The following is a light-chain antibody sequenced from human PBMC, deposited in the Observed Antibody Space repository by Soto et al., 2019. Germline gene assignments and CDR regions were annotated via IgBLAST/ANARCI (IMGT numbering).Light chain of an antibody. V-gene: IGLV2-14*01. CDR2: EVT. CDR3: SSFTSSSIPYV. CDR1: SSDVGGYNY. Sequence: QLVLTQPASVSGSPGQSITISCTGTSSDVGGYNYVSWYQQHPDKAPKLMIYEVTNRPSGVSNRFSGSKSGNTASLTISGLQSEDEADYYCSSFTSSSIPYVFGTGTKVTVL. J-gene: IGLJ1*01.